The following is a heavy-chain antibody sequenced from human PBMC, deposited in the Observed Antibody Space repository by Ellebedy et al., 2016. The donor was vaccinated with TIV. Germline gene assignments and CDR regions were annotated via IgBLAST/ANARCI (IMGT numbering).Heavy chain of an antibody. V-gene: IGHV4-34*01. Sequence: SQTLSLTCAVYGGSFRGYYWSWLRPPPGKGLEWIGEINHSGSTKYNPSLKSRVTMSVATSKNQFSLKLNSVTAADTAIYYCARLYYSDGSGYLAEYYFDYWGQGTLVTVSS. CDR3: ARLYYSDGSGYLAEYYFDY. J-gene: IGHJ4*02. D-gene: IGHD3-22*01. CDR2: INHSGST. CDR1: GGSFRGYY.